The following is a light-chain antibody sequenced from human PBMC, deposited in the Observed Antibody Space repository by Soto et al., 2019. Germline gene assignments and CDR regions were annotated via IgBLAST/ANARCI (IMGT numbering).Light chain of an antibody. Sequence: EIVMTQSPATLSVSPGERATLSCRASQSVSSNLAWYQQKPGQAPRLLIYGASTRATGIPARFSGSGSGTEFILTSSSLPSEDFAVYYCQQYNNWPYTFGQGTKLEIK. CDR3: QQYNNWPYT. CDR1: QSVSSN. V-gene: IGKV3-15*01. CDR2: GAS. J-gene: IGKJ2*01.